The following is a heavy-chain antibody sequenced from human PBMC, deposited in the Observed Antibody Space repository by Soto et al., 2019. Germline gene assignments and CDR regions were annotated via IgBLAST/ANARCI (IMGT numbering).Heavy chain of an antibody. D-gene: IGHD5-12*01. CDR2: ISAHSGDT. CDR3: ARAITIMGVAPAY. Sequence: QVNLVQSGAEVKKPGASVKVSCKASGYTFSNYALTWVRRAPGQGLEWMGWISAHSGDTNYAQKFQGRVTMTTDTSTSTAYLELRSLTSDDTAVYYCARAITIMGVAPAYWGQGTLVTVSS. CDR1: GYTFSNYA. V-gene: IGHV1-18*01. J-gene: IGHJ4*02.